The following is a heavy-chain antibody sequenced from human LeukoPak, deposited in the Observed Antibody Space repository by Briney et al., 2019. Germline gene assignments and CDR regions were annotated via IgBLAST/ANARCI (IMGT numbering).Heavy chain of an antibody. CDR2: ISGSGGST. J-gene: IGHJ6*02. CDR1: GFTFTTYA. CDR3: AKGYPYCSSTSCYRGDYYYGMDV. Sequence: GESLRLSCAASGFTFTTYAMSWVRQAPGKGLEWVSAISGSGGSTYYADSVKGRFTISRDNSKNTLCLQMNSLRAEDTAVYYCAKGYPYCSSTSCYRGDYYYGMDVWGQGTTVTVSS. V-gene: IGHV3-23*01. D-gene: IGHD2-2*02.